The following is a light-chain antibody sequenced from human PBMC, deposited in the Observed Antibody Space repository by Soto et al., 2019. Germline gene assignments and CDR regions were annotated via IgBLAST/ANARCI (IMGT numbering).Light chain of an antibody. Sequence: QPVLTQPPSASGTPGQRVSISCSGSSSNIGSNTVTWYQQIPGTAPKLLIYGNNQRPSGVPDRISGSKSGTSASLAISGLQSEDEADYYCAAWDDTLNGPVFGGGTKVTVL. CDR1: SSNIGSNT. J-gene: IGLJ2*01. V-gene: IGLV1-44*01. CDR2: GNN. CDR3: AAWDDTLNGPV.